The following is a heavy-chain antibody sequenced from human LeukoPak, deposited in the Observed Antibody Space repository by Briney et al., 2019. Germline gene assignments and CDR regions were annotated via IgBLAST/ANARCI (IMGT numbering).Heavy chain of an antibody. CDR2: IYYSGST. V-gene: IGHV4-39*01. J-gene: IGHJ4*02. D-gene: IGHD2-21*02. CDR3: ARRVVVTAIDY. Sequence: PSETLSLTCTVSGGSISSSSYYWGWIRQPPGKGLEWIGSIYYSGSTYYNPSLKSRVTISVDTSKNQFSLKLSSVTAADTAAYYCARRVVVTAIDYWGQGTLVTVSS. CDR1: GGSISSSSYY.